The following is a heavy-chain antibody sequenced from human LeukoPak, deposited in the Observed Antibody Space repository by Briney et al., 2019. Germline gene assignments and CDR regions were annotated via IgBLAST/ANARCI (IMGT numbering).Heavy chain of an antibody. CDR1: GFTFSSYE. V-gene: IGHV3-48*03. Sequence: GGSLRLSCAASGFTFSSYEMNWVRQAPGKGLEWVSYISSSGSTIYYADSAKGRFTISRDNAKNSLYLQMNSLRAEDTAVYYCASQSSSRYCSSTSCYLGGDYWGQGTLVTVSS. J-gene: IGHJ4*02. CDR2: ISSSGSTI. D-gene: IGHD2-2*01. CDR3: ASQSSSRYCSSTSCYLGGDY.